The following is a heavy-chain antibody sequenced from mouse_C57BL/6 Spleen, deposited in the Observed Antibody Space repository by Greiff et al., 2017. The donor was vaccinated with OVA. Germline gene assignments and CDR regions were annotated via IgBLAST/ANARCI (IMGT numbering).Heavy chain of an antibody. CDR3: ARESQGSGDVPYAMDY. Sequence: QVQLQQPGAELVKPGASVKVSCKASGYTFTSYWMHWVKQRPGQGLEWIGRIHPSDSDTNYNQKFKGKATLTVDKSSSTAYMQLSSLTSEDSAVYYWARESQGSGDVPYAMDYWGQGTSVTVSS. CDR2: IHPSDSDT. V-gene: IGHV1-74*01. CDR1: GYTFTSYW. J-gene: IGHJ4*01. D-gene: IGHD3-2*02.